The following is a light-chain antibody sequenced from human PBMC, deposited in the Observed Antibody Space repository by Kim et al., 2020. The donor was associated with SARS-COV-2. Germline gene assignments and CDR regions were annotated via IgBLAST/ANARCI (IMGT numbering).Light chain of an antibody. J-gene: IGKJ2*01. CDR3: RQGTHWTRT. V-gene: IGKV2-30*01. CDR1: QSAVNRAGKTS. CDR2: QVA. Sequence: QPASISCRSSQSAVNRAGKTSGNWFHQGPGQSPRRLMYQVANRGSRVADRSRGSGSGTDFTLTISRVEAEDVGVYYCRQGTHWTRTFGQGTKLEIK.